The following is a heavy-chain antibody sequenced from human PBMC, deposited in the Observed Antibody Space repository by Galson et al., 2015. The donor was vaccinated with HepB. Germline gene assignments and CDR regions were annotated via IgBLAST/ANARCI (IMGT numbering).Heavy chain of an antibody. CDR1: GFTFSNAW. V-gene: IGHV3-15*01. CDR3: TTVSIAAPAEFDY. CDR2: IKSKTDGGTT. Sequence: SLRLSCAASGFTFSNAWMSWVRQAPGKGLEWVGRIKSKTDGGTTDYAAPVKGRFTISRDDSKNTLYLQMNSLKTEDTAVYYCTTVSIAAPAEFDYWGQGTLVTVSS. J-gene: IGHJ4*02. D-gene: IGHD6-6*01.